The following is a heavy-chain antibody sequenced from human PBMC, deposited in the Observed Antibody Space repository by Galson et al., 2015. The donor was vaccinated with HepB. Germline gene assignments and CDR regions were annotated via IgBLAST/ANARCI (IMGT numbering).Heavy chain of an antibody. CDR3: ARDRGYDFWSRGGGMDA. CDR2: IWYDGSNK. CDR1: GFTFSSYG. D-gene: IGHD3-3*01. V-gene: IGHV3-33*01. J-gene: IGHJ6*02. Sequence: SLRLSCAASGFTFSSYGMHWVRQAPGKGLEWVAVIWYDGSNKYYADSVKGRFTISRDNSKNTLYLQMNSLRAEDTAVYYCARDRGYDFWSRGGGMDAWGQGTTVTVSS.